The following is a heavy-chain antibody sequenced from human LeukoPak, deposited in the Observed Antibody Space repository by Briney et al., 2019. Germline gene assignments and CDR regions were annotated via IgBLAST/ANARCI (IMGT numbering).Heavy chain of an antibody. CDR2: INPNSGGR. D-gene: IGHD6-19*01. Sequence: EASVKVSCKASGYTFTDYSMHWVRQAPGQGLEWMGWINPNSGGRKYAQKFQGRVTMTRDTSISTAYMELGGLGFDDTAVYYCARNGHISAWSYYYYYVDVWGIGTTVTVSS. J-gene: IGHJ6*03. CDR3: ARNGHISAWSYYYYYVDV. V-gene: IGHV1-2*02. CDR1: GYTFTDYS.